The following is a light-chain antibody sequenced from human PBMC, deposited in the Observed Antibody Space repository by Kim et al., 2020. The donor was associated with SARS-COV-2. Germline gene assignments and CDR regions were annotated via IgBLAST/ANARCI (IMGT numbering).Light chain of an antibody. CDR2: EDS. Sequence: VSPGQTASISCSGEELGYKYVCLYQQKPGQPPVWVMYEDSKRPSGIPERFSGSDSGSTATLTISGTQAGDEAEYHCQAWGSNINWVFGGGTKLTVL. V-gene: IGLV3-1*01. J-gene: IGLJ3*02. CDR3: QAWGSNINWV. CDR1: ELGYKY.